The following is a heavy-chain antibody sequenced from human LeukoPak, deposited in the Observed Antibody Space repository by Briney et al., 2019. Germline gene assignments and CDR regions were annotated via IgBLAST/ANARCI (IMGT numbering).Heavy chain of an antibody. CDR1: GFTFSTYA. CDR3: MRAYTTNGRYSEP. Sequence: GGSLRLSCTAAGFTFSTYAMGWARQAPGKGLEWVSGIGSSGFDTYYGDSAKGRFTISRDNSKNTVYLQMNSLRAEDTALYYCMRAYTTNGRYSEPWGQGTLVTVSS. V-gene: IGHV3-23*01. CDR2: IGSSGFDT. J-gene: IGHJ4*02. D-gene: IGHD2-8*01.